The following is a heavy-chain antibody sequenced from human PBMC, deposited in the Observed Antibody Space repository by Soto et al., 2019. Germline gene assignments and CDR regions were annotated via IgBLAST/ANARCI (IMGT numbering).Heavy chain of an antibody. J-gene: IGHJ6*02. Sequence: SETLSLTCTVSGGSISSSSYYWGWIRQPPGKGLEWIGSIYYSGSTYYNPSLKSRVTISVDTSKNQFSMKLSSVTAADTAVYYCARRAHDYSNYGARYYYGMDVWGQGTTVTVS. CDR1: GGSISSSSYY. CDR3: ARRAHDYSNYGARYYYGMDV. D-gene: IGHD4-4*01. CDR2: IYYSGST. V-gene: IGHV4-39*01.